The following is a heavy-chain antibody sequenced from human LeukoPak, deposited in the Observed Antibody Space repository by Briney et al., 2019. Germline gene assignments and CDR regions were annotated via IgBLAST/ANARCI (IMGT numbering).Heavy chain of an antibody. J-gene: IGHJ3*02. V-gene: IGHV3-21*01. CDR3: AKSRSAYPRVDGFDM. CDR1: GFTFNTYT. CDR2: ISHSNTYI. Sequence: GGSLRLSCIASGFTFNTYTMTWVRQAPGKGLEWVSSISHSNTYIFYADSVKGRFTISRDNARKSLFLQMNSLRVEDTGVYYCAKSRSAYPRVDGFDMWGQGTMVTVSS. D-gene: IGHD3-3*01.